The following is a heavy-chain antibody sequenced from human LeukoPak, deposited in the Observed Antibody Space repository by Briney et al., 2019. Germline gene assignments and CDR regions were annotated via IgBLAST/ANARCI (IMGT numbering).Heavy chain of an antibody. Sequence: GRSLRLSCAASGFTFSSYAMHWVRQAPGKGLEWVAVISYDGSNKYYADSVKGRFTVSRDNSKNTLYLQMNSLRAEDTAVYYCAREPYYDFWSGYYSGSYFDYWGQGTLVTVSS. CDR3: AREPYYDFWSGYYSGSYFDY. J-gene: IGHJ4*02. V-gene: IGHV3-30*04. D-gene: IGHD3-3*01. CDR1: GFTFSSYA. CDR2: ISYDGSNK.